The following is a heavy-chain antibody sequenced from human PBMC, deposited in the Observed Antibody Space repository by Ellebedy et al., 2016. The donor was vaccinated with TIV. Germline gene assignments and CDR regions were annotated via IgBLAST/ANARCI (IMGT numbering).Heavy chain of an antibody. Sequence: ASVKVSCXASGYTFTSYGISWVRQAPGQGLEWMGWISAYNGNTNYAQKLQGRVTMTTDTSTSTAYMELRSLRSDDTAVYYCASGRYFDWLALYWGQGTLVTVSS. CDR3: ASGRYFDWLALY. V-gene: IGHV1-18*01. D-gene: IGHD3-9*01. CDR1: GYTFTSYG. J-gene: IGHJ4*02. CDR2: ISAYNGNT.